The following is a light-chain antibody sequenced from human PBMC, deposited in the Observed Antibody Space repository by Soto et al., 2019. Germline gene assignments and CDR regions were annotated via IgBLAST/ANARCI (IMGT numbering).Light chain of an antibody. CDR1: SSNVGAFNY. J-gene: IGLJ1*01. Sequence: QSALTQPASVSGSPGQSIAISCTGNSSNVGAFNYVSWYQQHPGKAPKFMIFDVSSRPSGVSDRFSGSKSGNTASLTISGLQTEDEADYYCASYTTSSTYVFGTGTKVT. V-gene: IGLV2-14*03. CDR2: DVS. CDR3: ASYTTSSTYV.